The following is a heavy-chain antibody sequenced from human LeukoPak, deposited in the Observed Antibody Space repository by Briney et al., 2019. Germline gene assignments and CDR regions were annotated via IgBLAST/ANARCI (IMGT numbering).Heavy chain of an antibody. J-gene: IGHJ4*02. D-gene: IGHD6-19*01. Sequence: PSETLSLTCAVYGGSFSGYYWSWIRQPPGKGLEWIGEINHSGSTNYNPSLKSRVTISVDTSKNQFSLKLSSVTAADTAVYYCARHLIAVAAVDYWGQGTLVTVSS. V-gene: IGHV4-34*01. CDR1: GGSFSGYY. CDR3: ARHLIAVAAVDY. CDR2: INHSGST.